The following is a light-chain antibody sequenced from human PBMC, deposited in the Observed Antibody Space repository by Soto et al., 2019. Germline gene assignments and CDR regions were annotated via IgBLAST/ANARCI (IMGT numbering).Light chain of an antibody. V-gene: IGKV1-39*01. J-gene: IGKJ1*01. CDR3: QPSYSGPPT. CDR2: AAS. Sequence: DMQSTQYPSSLSASVEDRVIITCRASQSISNHLNWYQQKPGKAPKLLIFAASSLQSGVPSRFSGSRSGPDFTLTISSLQPEDFATYYCQPSYSGPPTFSQGTKVDIK. CDR1: QSISNH.